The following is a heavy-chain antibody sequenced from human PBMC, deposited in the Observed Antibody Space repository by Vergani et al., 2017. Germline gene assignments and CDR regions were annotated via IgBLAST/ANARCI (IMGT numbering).Heavy chain of an antibody. CDR3: ARDVQHCSGGSCYYRHDY. CDR1: GYTFTSYD. CDR2: INPNSGGT. Sequence: QVQLVQSGAEVKKPGASVKVSCKASGYTFTSYDINWVRQATGQGLEWMGWINPNSGGTNYAQKFQGRVTMTRDTSISTAYMELSRLRSDDTAVYYCARDVQHCSGGSCYYRHDYWGQGTLVTVSS. V-gene: IGHV1-2*02. J-gene: IGHJ4*02. D-gene: IGHD2-15*01.